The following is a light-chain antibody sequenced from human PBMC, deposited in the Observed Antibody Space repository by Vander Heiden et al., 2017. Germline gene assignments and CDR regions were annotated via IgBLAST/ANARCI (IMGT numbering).Light chain of an antibody. Sequence: QSALTQPPSASGSPGQSVTISCTATSSDVGGYNYVSWYQQHPAKAPKLIIYEVTERPSGVPDRFSGSKSGNTASLTVSGLQAEDEADYYCSSYAGSNNLRVFGGGTKLTVL. CDR1: SSDVGGYNY. CDR2: EVT. CDR3: SSYAGSNNLRV. J-gene: IGLJ3*02. V-gene: IGLV2-8*01.